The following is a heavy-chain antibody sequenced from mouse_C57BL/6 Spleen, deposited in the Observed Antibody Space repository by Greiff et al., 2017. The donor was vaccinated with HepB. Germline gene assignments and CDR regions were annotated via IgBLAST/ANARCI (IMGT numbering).Heavy chain of an antibody. D-gene: IGHD1-1*02. CDR3: ARSWWDDAMDY. J-gene: IGHJ4*01. CDR2: IYHSDSET. CDR1: GYTFTSYW. V-gene: IGHV1-52*01. Sequence: QVQLQQPGAELVRPGSSVKLSCKASGYTFTSYWMHWVKQRPIQGLEWIGNIYHSDSETHYNQKFKDKTTMTVDKSSSTAYMQLSSLTSEDSAFYYCARSWWDDAMDYWGQGTSVTVSS.